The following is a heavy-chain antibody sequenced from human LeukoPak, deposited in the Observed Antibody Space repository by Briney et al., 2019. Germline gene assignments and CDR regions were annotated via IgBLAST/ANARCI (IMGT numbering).Heavy chain of an antibody. V-gene: IGHV1-3*01. CDR2: INAGNGNT. D-gene: IGHD5-18*01. Sequence: ASVKVSCKASGYTFTSYAMHWVRQAPGQRLEWMGWINAGNGNTKYSQKLQGRVTMTTDTSTSTAYMELRSLRSGDTAVYYCARQPWIQIGDWFDPWGQGTLVTVSS. CDR3: ARQPWIQIGDWFDP. CDR1: GYTFTSYA. J-gene: IGHJ5*02.